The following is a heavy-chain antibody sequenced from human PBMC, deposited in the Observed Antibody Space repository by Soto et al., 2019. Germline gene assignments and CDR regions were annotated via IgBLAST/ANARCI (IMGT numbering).Heavy chain of an antibody. CDR1: GYTFTSYG. D-gene: IGHD2-15*01. V-gene: IGHV1-18*01. CDR2: ISAYNGNT. CDR3: ARDSLIASAEYYYYGIYV. J-gene: IGHJ6*02. Sequence: ASVKVSCKASGYTFTSYGISWVRQAPGQGLEWMGWISAYNGNTNYAQKLQGRVTMTTDTSTSTAYMELRSLRSDDTAVYYCARDSLIASAEYYYYGIYVRAQRTTVPVS.